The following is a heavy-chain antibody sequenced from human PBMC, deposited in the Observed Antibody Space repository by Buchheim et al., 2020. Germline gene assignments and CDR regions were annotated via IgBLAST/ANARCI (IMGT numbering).Heavy chain of an antibody. CDR3: ASLPLSTYYYDSSGYFFDY. CDR1: GYIFTNYW. J-gene: IGHJ4*02. V-gene: IGHV5-51*01. CDR2: IYAGDSHT. Sequence: EVQLVQSGAEVKKPGESLKISCKGSGYIFTNYWIGWVRQMPGKGLEWMGIIYAGDSHTTYSPSFQGQVTISADKSITTAYLQWSSLKASDTAMYYCASLPLSTYYYDSSGYFFDYWGQGTL. D-gene: IGHD3-22*01.